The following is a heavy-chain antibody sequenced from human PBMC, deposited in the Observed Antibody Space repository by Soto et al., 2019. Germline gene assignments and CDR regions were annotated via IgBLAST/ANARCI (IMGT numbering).Heavy chain of an antibody. CDR3: ARDSAGDSSGYYY. CDR1: GGSSSGGVYY. Sequence: PSPTLSLTWTVSGGSSSGGVYYWIWIRQHPGKALDWIGYIYYSGITYYNPSLKSRVTISVDTSKNQFSLKLSSVTAADTAVYYCARDSAGDSSGYYYWGQGTLVTVCS. CDR2: IYYSGIT. J-gene: IGHJ4*02. D-gene: IGHD3-22*01. V-gene: IGHV4-31*02.